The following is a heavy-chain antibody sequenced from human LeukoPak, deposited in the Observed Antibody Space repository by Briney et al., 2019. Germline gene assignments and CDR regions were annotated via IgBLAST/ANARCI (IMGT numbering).Heavy chain of an antibody. V-gene: IGHV3-33*08. J-gene: IGHJ4*02. Sequence: PGGSLTLSCAASGLTFSNAYMTWVRQAPGKGLEWVAVIWYDGSNKYYADSVKGRFTISRDNSKNTLYLQMNSLRAEDTAVYYCARDQDYGGNSELDYWGQGTLVTVSS. CDR2: IWYDGSNK. CDR3: ARDQDYGGNSELDY. CDR1: GLTFSNAY. D-gene: IGHD4-23*01.